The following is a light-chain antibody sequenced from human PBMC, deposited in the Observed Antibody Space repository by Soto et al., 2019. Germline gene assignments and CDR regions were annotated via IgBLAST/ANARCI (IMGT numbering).Light chain of an antibody. V-gene: IGLV1-51*01. CDR2: DNN. CDR3: GTWDTSLSAGV. CDR1: SSNIGDNY. Sequence: QSALTQPHSVSAAPGGRVTISCSGKSSNIGDNYVSWFQQLPGTAPKLLIYDNNKRPSGIPDRFSGSKSGTSATLGITGLQTGDEADYYCGTWDTSLSAGVFGTGTKVTVL. J-gene: IGLJ1*01.